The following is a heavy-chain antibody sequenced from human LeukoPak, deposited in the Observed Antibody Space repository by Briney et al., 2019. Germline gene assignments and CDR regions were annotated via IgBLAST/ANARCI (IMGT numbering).Heavy chain of an antibody. CDR1: GYSFTGYY. Sequence: ASVKVSCKASGYSFTGYYMHWVRQAPGQGLEWMGWINPNSGGTNYAQKFQGRVTMTRDTSISTAYMELSRLRSDDTAVYYCARDPQASSGYYYQPWGQGTLVTVSS. V-gene: IGHV1-2*02. J-gene: IGHJ5*02. CDR3: ARDPQASSGYYYQP. CDR2: INPNSGGT. D-gene: IGHD3-22*01.